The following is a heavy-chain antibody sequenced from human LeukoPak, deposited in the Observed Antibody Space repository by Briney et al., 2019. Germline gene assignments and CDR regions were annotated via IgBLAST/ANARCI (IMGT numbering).Heavy chain of an antibody. D-gene: IGHD3-16*01. J-gene: IGHJ4*02. Sequence: GGSLRLSFAASGFTFSSYGMHWVRQAPGKGLEWVAVIWYDGSNKYYADSVKGRFTISRDNSKNTLYLQMNSLRAEDTAVYYCARVLGTRWIGGFDYWGQGTLVTVSS. V-gene: IGHV3-33*01. CDR2: IWYDGSNK. CDR3: ARVLGTRWIGGFDY. CDR1: GFTFSSYG.